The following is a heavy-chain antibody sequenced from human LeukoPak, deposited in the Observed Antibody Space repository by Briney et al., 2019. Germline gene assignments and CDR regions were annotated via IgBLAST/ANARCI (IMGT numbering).Heavy chain of an antibody. CDR2: ISSSSSYI. D-gene: IGHD3-10*01. J-gene: IGHJ3*02. CDR1: GFTFSSYS. CDR3: ARDGWFGPRGNDAFDI. V-gene: IGHV3-21*01. Sequence: KPGGSLRLSCAASGFTFSSYSMNWVRQAPGKGLEWVSSISSSSSYIYYADSVKGRFTISRDNAKNSLYLQMNSLRAEDTAVYYCARDGWFGPRGNDAFDIWGQGTMVTVSS.